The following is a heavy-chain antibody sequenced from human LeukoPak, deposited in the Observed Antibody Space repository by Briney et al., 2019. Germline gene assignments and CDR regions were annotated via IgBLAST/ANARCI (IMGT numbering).Heavy chain of an antibody. CDR3: ARRGGYDFGFDS. Sequence: SETLSLTCTVSGDSISSSSHYWGWIRQPPGKGLEWIGDIYRSGSTYYNPSLKSRVTISIDTSKKQFSLNLRYVTASDTSVYYCARRGGYDFGFDSWGQGTLVTVSS. J-gene: IGHJ4*02. CDR1: GDSISSSSHY. CDR2: IYRSGST. D-gene: IGHD5-12*01. V-gene: IGHV4-39*01.